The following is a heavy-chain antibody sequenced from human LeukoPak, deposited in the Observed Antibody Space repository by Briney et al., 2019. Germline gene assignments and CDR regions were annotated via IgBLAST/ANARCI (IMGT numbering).Heavy chain of an antibody. D-gene: IGHD5-24*01. J-gene: IGHJ4*02. CDR2: ISSSSSYI. CDR1: GFTFSSYS. CDR3: ARKRVEMVTMLDY. V-gene: IGHV3-21*01. Sequence: GGSLRLSCAASGFTFSSYSMNWVRQAPGKGLEWVSSISSSSSYIYYADSVKGRFTISRDNAKNSLYLQMNSLRAEDTAVYYCARKRVEMVTMLDYWGQGSLVTVSS.